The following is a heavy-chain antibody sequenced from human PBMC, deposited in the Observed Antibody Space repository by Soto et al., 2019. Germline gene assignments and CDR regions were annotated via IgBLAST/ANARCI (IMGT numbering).Heavy chain of an antibody. D-gene: IGHD6-19*01. CDR2: INHSGST. V-gene: IGHV4-34*01. CDR3: ASALPRSGWGSY. J-gene: IGHJ4*02. Sequence: SETLSLTCAVYGGSFSGYYWSWIRQPPGKGLEWIGEINHSGSTNYNPSLKSRVTISVDTSKNQFSLKLSSVTAADTAVYYCASALPRSGWGSYWGQGTLVTVS. CDR1: GGSFSGYY.